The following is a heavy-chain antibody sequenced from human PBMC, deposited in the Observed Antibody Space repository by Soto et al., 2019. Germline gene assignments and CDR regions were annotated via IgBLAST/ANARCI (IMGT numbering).Heavy chain of an antibody. V-gene: IGHV4-59*01. CDR2: VSYTGST. J-gene: IGHJ4*02. D-gene: IGHD1-26*01. CDR1: DGYLSTFY. Sequence: SETLSHTYAVSDGYLSTFYWNWIRQPPGKGLEWIGYVSYTGSTNYNPSLESRVTISVDTSKNQFSLKLNSVPAADTAVYYCARGLSGSQLGYFAYWGQGTLVTVSS. CDR3: ARGLSGSQLGYFAY.